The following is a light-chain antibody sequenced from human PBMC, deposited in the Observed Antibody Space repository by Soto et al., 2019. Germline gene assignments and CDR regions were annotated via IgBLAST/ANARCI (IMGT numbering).Light chain of an antibody. J-gene: IGKJ4*01. CDR3: QQYGSSPLT. CDR1: QGVGSTY. CDR2: SAS. V-gene: IGKV3-20*01. Sequence: EIVLTQSPGTLSLSLGERATLSCRASQGVGSTYLAWYHQKPGQAPRLLIYSASSRATGIPDRFSGSGSGTDFTLTISRLEPEDSAVYYCQQYGSSPLTFGGGTKVQIK.